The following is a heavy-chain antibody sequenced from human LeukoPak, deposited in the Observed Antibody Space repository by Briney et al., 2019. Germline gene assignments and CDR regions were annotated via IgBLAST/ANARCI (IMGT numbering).Heavy chain of an antibody. J-gene: IGHJ4*02. Sequence: SETLSLTCAVYGGSFSGYYWSWIRQPPGKGLEWIGEINHSGSTNYNPSLKSRVTISVDTSKSQFSLKLSSVTAADTAVYYCARESYYYGSGNWGQGTLVTVSS. V-gene: IGHV4-34*01. CDR3: ARESYYYGSGN. CDR2: INHSGST. CDR1: GGSFSGYY. D-gene: IGHD3-10*01.